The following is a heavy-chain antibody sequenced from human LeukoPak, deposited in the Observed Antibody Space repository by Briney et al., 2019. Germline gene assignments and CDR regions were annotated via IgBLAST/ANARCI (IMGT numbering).Heavy chain of an antibody. Sequence: TGGSLRLSCAASGYTVSSNYMTWVRQAPGKGLEWVSVIYSGGSTYYADSVKGRFTISRDNSKDTLYLQMNSLRAEDTAVYYCARARHGILTGYYLDYWGQGTLVTVSS. J-gene: IGHJ4*02. D-gene: IGHD3-9*01. CDR3: ARARHGILTGYYLDY. CDR2: IYSGGST. V-gene: IGHV3-66*01. CDR1: GYTVSSNY.